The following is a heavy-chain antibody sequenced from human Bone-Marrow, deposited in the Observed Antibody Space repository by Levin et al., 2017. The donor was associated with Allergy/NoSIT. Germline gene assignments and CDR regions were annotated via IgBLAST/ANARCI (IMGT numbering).Heavy chain of an antibody. CDR3: AKTEGYSSGWFGDFFYYMDV. Sequence: GASVKVSCAASGFIFSDHCMDWVRQAPGKGLEWVGRTRDKAHRYTTEYAASVEGRFTISRDDSDNTLYLQMDSLKPEDTAVYYCAKTEGYSSGWFGDFFYYMDVWGKGTTVTVSS. D-gene: IGHD6-19*01. CDR2: TRDKAHRYTT. CDR1: GFIFSDHC. V-gene: IGHV3-72*01. J-gene: IGHJ6*03.